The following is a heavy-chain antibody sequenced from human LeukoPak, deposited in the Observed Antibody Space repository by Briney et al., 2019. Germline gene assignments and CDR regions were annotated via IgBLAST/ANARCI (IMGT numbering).Heavy chain of an antibody. J-gene: IGHJ5*02. CDR2: ISSSSSYI. D-gene: IGHD4-23*01. Sequence: GGSLRLSCAASGFTFSSYSMTWVRQAPGKGLEWVSSISSSSSYIYYADSVKGRFTISRDNAKNSLYLQMNSLRAEDTAVYYCARVRWASPNWFDPWGQGTLVTVSS. V-gene: IGHV3-21*01. CDR3: ARVRWASPNWFDP. CDR1: GFTFSSYS.